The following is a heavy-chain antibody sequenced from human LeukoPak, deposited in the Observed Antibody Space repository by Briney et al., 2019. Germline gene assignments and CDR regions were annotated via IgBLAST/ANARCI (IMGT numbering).Heavy chain of an antibody. V-gene: IGHV4-39*01. J-gene: IGHJ4*02. CDR2: IYSSGNT. CDR3: ARHSGSFYSNFDY. CDR1: GGFITTSSSF. D-gene: IGHD1-26*01. Sequence: PPETLSLTCTVSGGFITTSSSFWGWIRQPPGKNLEWIGSIYSSGNTYYNPSLKSRVTISVDTSKNQFSLRLSSVTATDAAVYYCARHSGSFYSNFDYWGQGTLVTVSS.